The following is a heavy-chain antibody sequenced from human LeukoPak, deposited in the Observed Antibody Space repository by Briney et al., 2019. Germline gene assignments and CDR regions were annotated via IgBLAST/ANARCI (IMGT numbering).Heavy chain of an antibody. CDR1: GFTFGDYA. D-gene: IGHD1-1*01. CDR3: TRGDTTICGFDY. J-gene: IGHJ4*02. CDR2: IRSISYGGTT. V-gene: IGHV3-49*04. Sequence: GGSLRLSCTASGFTFGDYAMSWVLQAPGKGVEGGGFIRSISYGGTTEYAASVKGRFTISRHDSKSIAYLQMNSLRTEDTAVYYCTRGDTTICGFDYWGQGTLVTVSS.